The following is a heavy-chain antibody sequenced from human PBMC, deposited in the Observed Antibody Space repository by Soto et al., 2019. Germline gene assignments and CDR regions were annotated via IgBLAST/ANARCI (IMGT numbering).Heavy chain of an antibody. CDR3: ARDISGWSPGEGPFPLAF. CDR1: GFPFDDFA. V-gene: IGHV3-9*01. CDR2: INWNGKTS. J-gene: IGHJ4*02. Sequence: VKLAESGGGLVEPGRSLRLSCVASGFPFDDFAMHWVRQAPGKGLEWVSGINWNGKTSGYADPVRGRFIVPRDNAKNSLYLQMNSLRVEDTAIYFCARDISGWSPGEGPFPLAFWGQGTLVTVSS. D-gene: IGHD3-10*01.